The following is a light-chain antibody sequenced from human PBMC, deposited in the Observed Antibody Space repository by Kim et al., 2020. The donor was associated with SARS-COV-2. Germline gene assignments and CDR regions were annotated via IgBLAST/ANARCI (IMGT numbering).Light chain of an antibody. CDR2: DVS. Sequence: QSVTSSCTGTSSDVGGYNYVSWYQQHPGKAPKLMIYDVSKRPSGVPDRFSGSKSGNTASLTISGLQAEDEADYYCCSYAGSYTVVFGGGTQLTV. CDR3: CSYAGSYTVV. CDR1: SSDVGGYNY. V-gene: IGLV2-11*01. J-gene: IGLJ2*01.